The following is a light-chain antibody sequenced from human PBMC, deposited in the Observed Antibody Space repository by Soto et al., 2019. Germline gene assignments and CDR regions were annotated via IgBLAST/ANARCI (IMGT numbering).Light chain of an antibody. Sequence: DIQMTQSPSSLSASVGDRVTISCRASQSIRIYVSWYQQKPGTAPKLLIRAASTLQSGVPSRFSGSGSGTDFTLTISSLQIEDFATYFCQQTDSTPQTFGQGTNVEI. J-gene: IGKJ1*01. CDR3: QQTDSTPQT. CDR1: QSIRIY. CDR2: AAS. V-gene: IGKV1-39*01.